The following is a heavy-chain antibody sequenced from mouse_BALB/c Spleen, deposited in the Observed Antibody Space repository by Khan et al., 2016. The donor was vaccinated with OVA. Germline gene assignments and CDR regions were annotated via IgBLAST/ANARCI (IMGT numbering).Heavy chain of an antibody. Sequence: EVQLQESGGGLVKPGGSLRLSCEASGFTFSSYSMSWVRQTPEKRLEWVATITSGGSYTYYPDRVQGRFTISRDNAKNHRYLQMSSLKSEDTAIYYCTIDRNYYGSSFYFDYWGQGTTLTVSS. V-gene: IGHV5-6-4*01. CDR1: GFTFSSYS. D-gene: IGHD1-1*01. CDR3: TIDRNYYGSSFYFDY. J-gene: IGHJ2*01. CDR2: ITSGGSYT.